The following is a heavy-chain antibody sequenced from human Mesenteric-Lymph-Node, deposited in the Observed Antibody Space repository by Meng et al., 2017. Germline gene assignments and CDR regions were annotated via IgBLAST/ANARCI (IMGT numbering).Heavy chain of an antibody. CDR3: ARGMTVFPYAMDV. CDR2: IYHSGST. CDR1: GYSISSGYY. J-gene: IGHJ6*02. D-gene: IGHD3-10*01. V-gene: IGHV4-38-2*02. Sequence: ESLKISCTVSGYSISSGYYWGWIRQPPGKGLEWIGSIYHSGSTYYNPSLKSRVTISVDTSKNQFSLKLSSVTAADTAVYYCARGMTVFPYAMDVWGQGNTVNGAS.